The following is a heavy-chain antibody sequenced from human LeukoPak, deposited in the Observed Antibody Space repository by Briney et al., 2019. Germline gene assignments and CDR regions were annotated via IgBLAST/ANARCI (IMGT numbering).Heavy chain of an antibody. Sequence: GGSLRLSCAASGFTFSGYSMNWVRQAPGKGLEWVSYISSSSSPIYYADSVKGRFTISRDNSKNTLYLQMNSLRAEDTAVYYCAKDGYGDYVYYFDYWGQGTLVTVSS. CDR2: ISSSSSPI. CDR3: AKDGYGDYVYYFDY. J-gene: IGHJ4*02. V-gene: IGHV3-48*01. D-gene: IGHD4-17*01. CDR1: GFTFSGYS.